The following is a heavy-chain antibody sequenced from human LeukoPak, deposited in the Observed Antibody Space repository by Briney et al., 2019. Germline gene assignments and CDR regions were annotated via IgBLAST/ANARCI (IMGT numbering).Heavy chain of an antibody. CDR2: ISSSSSYI. CDR1: GFTFSSYS. D-gene: IGHD3-10*01. J-gene: IGHJ5*02. CDR3: ARGRGGYAGMDWFDP. V-gene: IGHV3-21*01. Sequence: GGSLRLSCAASGFTFSSYSMNWVRQAPGKGLEWVSSISSSSSYIYYADSVKGRFTISRDNAKNSLYLQINSLRAEDTAVYYCARGRGGYAGMDWFDPWGQGTLVTVSS.